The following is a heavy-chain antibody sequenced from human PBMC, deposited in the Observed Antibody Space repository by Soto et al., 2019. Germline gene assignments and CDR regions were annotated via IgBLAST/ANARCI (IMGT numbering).Heavy chain of an antibody. Sequence: SQTLSLTCAISGDSVSINSAAWNLIRQSPSRGLEWLGRTYYRSKWYNDYAVSVKSRITVNPDTSKNQFSLQLNSVTPEDTAVYYCARLRSGYSYGRPYSYGMDVWGQGTTVTVSS. D-gene: IGHD5-18*01. CDR3: ARLRSGYSYGRPYSYGMDV. CDR2: TYYRSKWYN. V-gene: IGHV6-1*01. J-gene: IGHJ6*02. CDR1: GDSVSINSAA.